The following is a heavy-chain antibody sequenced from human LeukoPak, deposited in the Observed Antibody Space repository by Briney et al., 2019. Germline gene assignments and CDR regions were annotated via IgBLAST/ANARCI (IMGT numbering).Heavy chain of an antibody. CDR2: ISGSGGST. D-gene: IGHD3-10*01. Sequence: GGSLRLSCAASGSTFSSYAMSWVRQAPGKGLEWVSAISGSGGSTYYADSVKGRFTISRDNSKNTLYLQMNSLRAEDTAVYYCRIYYYGSGSYFEEFFDYWGQGTLVTVSS. CDR3: RIYYYGSGSYFEEFFDY. J-gene: IGHJ4*02. CDR1: GSTFSSYA. V-gene: IGHV3-23*01.